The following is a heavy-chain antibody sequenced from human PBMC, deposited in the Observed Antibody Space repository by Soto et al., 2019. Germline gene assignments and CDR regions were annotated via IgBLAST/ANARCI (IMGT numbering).Heavy chain of an antibody. CDR3: TRDDVDTAMGRLSFYYYGMDV. CDR2: IRSKAYGGTT. Sequence: GGSLGLSCTASGFTFGDYAMSWVRQAPGKGLEWVGFIRSKAYGGTTEYAASVKGRFTISRDDSKSIAYLQMNSLKTEDTAVYYCTRDDVDTAMGRLSFYYYGMDVWGQGTTVTVSS. V-gene: IGHV3-49*04. CDR1: GFTFGDYA. D-gene: IGHD5-18*01. J-gene: IGHJ6*02.